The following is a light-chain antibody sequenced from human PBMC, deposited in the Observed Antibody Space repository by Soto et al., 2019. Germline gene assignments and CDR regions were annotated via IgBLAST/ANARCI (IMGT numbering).Light chain of an antibody. CDR3: QQVKSYPRT. CDR1: QGIAGS. CDR2: AES. J-gene: IGKJ4*01. Sequence: DIQLTQSPSFLSASVGDRVTITCRASQGIAGSLAWYQQKPGKPPKLLIYAESTLRSGVPSRFSGSGSGTRGTLTISSLQAEDFATYYCQQVKSYPRTFGGGTRVEIK. V-gene: IGKV1-9*01.